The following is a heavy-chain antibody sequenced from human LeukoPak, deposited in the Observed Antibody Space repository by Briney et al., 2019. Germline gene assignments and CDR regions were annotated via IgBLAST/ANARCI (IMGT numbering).Heavy chain of an antibody. CDR1: GFTFSSYD. CDR3: ARGIVGARGFDY. D-gene: IGHD1-26*01. J-gene: IGHJ4*02. V-gene: IGHV3-13*01. CDR2: IYSAGDT. Sequence: PGGCLRLSCEVSGFTFSSYDMHWVRQATGKSLEWVSGIYSAGDTYYPGSVKGRFTISRENAKNSLYLQMNSLRAGDTAVYYCARGIVGARGFDYWGQGTLATVSS.